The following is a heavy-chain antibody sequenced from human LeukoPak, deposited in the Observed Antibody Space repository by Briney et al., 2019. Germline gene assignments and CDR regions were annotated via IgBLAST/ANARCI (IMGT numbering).Heavy chain of an antibody. V-gene: IGHV1-2*02. Sequence: ASVKVSCKASGYTFTGYYIHWLRQAPGQGLEWMGWISPKSGVTNSAQKFQGRVTMTRDTSVSTAYMELSSLMSDDTAVYYCAKDDVPHSALRELTPWGVFDYWGQGALVTVSS. CDR1: GYTFTGYY. D-gene: IGHD3-16*01. CDR3: AKDDVPHSALRELTPWGVFDY. J-gene: IGHJ4*02. CDR2: ISPKSGVT.